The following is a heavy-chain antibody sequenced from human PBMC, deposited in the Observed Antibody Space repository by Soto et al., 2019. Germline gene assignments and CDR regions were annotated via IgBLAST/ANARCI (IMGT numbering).Heavy chain of an antibody. J-gene: IGHJ6*03. V-gene: IGHV3-53*01. CDR2: IYSGAST. CDR3: ARARGTYQTRYYYYMDV. Sequence: GGSLRLSCAASGFTVSSNYMSWVRQAPGKGLEWVSVIYSGASTYYADPVKGRFTISRDNSKNTLYLQMNSLRAEDTAVYYCARARGTYQTRYYYYMDVWGKGTTVTVSS. CDR1: GFTVSSNY. D-gene: IGHD3-10*01.